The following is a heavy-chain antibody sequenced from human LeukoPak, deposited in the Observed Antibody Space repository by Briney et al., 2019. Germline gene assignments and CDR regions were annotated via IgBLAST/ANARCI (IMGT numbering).Heavy chain of an antibody. Sequence: SQTLSLTCTVSGGSISSSTSYWSWIRQPAGKGLEWIGRIYTSGRTDYNPSLKSRVTISINTSKNQFSLDLTSVTAADTAVYYCARDSVTGTTRIDYWGQGTPVTVSS. V-gene: IGHV4-61*02. CDR1: GGSISSSTSY. J-gene: IGHJ4*02. D-gene: IGHD1-7*01. CDR3: ARDSVTGTTRIDY. CDR2: IYTSGRT.